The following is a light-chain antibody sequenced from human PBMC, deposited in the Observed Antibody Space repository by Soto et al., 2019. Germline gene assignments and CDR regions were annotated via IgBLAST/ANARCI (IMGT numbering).Light chain of an antibody. CDR1: QSVSDNY. CDR2: GAF. J-gene: IGKJ1*01. CDR3: QQYGSSPPWT. Sequence: EIVLTQSPGTLSLSPGERATLSCRASQSVSDNYLAWYQQKPGQAPRRLIYGAFTRATGIPDRFSGSGSGTDFSLTISRLEPEDLAVYYCQQYGSSPPWTFGQGTTVEIK. V-gene: IGKV3-20*01.